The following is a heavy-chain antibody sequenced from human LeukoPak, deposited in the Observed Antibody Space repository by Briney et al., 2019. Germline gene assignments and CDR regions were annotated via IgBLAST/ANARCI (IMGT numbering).Heavy chain of an antibody. CDR1: GLTFRNAW. J-gene: IGHJ5*02. CDR2: ISGSGGTT. V-gene: IGHV3-23*01. D-gene: IGHD6-13*01. Sequence: GGSLRLSCAASGLTFRNAWMSWVRQAPGKGLEWVSAISGSGGTTYYADSVMGRFIISRDNSKNTLYLQMNSLRAEDTAVYYCAKDYLLQQLILEGWFDPWGQGTLVTVSS. CDR3: AKDYLLQQLILEGWFDP.